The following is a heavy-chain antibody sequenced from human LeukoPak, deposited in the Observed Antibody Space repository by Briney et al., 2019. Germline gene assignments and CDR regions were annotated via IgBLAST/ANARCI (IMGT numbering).Heavy chain of an antibody. CDR2: IYYSGST. CDR3: ARSGGSERDFDY. V-gene: IGHV4-59*01. D-gene: IGHD3-16*01. J-gene: IGHJ4*02. Sequence: SETLSLTCTVSGGSISSYYWSWIPQPPAKGLEWIGYIYYSGSTNYNPSLKSRATISVDTSKNQFSLNLSSVTAADTAVYYCARSGGSERDFDYWGQGTLVTVSS. CDR1: GGSISSYY.